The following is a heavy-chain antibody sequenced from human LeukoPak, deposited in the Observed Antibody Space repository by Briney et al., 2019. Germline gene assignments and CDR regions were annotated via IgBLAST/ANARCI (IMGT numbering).Heavy chain of an antibody. D-gene: IGHD3-22*01. Sequence: ASVKVTCKASGYTFTGYYMHWVRQAPGQGLEWMGWINPNSGGRNYAQKFLGRVTMTRDTSISTAYMESSSLRSDDTAVYYCARSVITDYYYYYMDVWGKGTTVTISS. CDR1: GYTFTGYY. V-gene: IGHV1-2*02. J-gene: IGHJ6*03. CDR2: INPNSGGR. CDR3: ARSVITDYYYYYMDV.